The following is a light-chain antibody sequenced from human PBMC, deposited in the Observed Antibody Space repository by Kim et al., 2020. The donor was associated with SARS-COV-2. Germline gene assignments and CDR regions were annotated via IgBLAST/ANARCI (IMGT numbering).Light chain of an antibody. CDR1: NHNVGDQG. CDR2: RTN. J-gene: IGLJ2*01. CDR3: SAWDSSLSAVI. V-gene: IGLV10-54*01. Sequence: RPPATINCSGSNHNVGDQGAAWLQQHQGHPPKLRFYRTNNRPSGISERFSASRSGNGASLNITGLQPDDEADYYCSAWDSSLSAVIFGGGTQLTVL.